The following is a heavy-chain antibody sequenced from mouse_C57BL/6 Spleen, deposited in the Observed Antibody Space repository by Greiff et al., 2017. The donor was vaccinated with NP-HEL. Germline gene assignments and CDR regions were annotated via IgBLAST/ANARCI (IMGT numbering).Heavy chain of an antibody. J-gene: IGHJ2*01. CDR2: ISSGGDFI. CDR1: GFTFSSYA. CDR3: TRDRGWLRSDY. D-gene: IGHD2-2*01. Sequence: EVNLVESGEGLVKPGGSLKLSCAASGFTFSSYAMSWVRQTPEKRLAWVAYISSGGDFIYYADTVKGRFTISRDNARNTLYLQMSSLKSEDTAMYYCTRDRGWLRSDYWGQGTTLTVSS. V-gene: IGHV5-9-1*02.